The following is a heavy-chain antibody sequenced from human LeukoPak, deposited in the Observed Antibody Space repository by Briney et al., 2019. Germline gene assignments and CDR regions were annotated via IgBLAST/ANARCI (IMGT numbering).Heavy chain of an antibody. CDR2: ISASGGGT. CDR3: AKAGGFSNGWYGGAFDF. J-gene: IGHJ3*01. D-gene: IGHD6-19*01. Sequence: GGSLRLSCAASGFTFSSYAMSWVRQAPGKGLEWVSGISASGGGTYYADSVKGRFAISRDNSKNTVELQMNSLRAEDTAVYYCAKAGGFSNGWYGGAFDFWGQGTIVTVSS. V-gene: IGHV3-23*01. CDR1: GFTFSSYA.